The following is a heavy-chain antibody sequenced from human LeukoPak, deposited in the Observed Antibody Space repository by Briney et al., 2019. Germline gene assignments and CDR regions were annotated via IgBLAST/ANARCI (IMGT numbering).Heavy chain of an antibody. Sequence: SETLSLTCTVSGGSISSYYWSWIRQPPGKGLEWIGYIYYSGSTNYNPSLKSRVTISVDTSKNQFSLKLSSVTAADTAVYYCARTMVPRYWYFDLWGRGTLVTVSS. J-gene: IGHJ2*01. D-gene: IGHD3-10*01. V-gene: IGHV4-59*01. CDR1: GGSISSYY. CDR3: ARTMVPRYWYFDL. CDR2: IYYSGST.